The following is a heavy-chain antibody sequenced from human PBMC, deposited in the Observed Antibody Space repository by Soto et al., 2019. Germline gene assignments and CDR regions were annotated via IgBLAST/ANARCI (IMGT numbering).Heavy chain of an antibody. V-gene: IGHV4-39*01. Sequence: QLQLQESGPGLVKPSETLSLTCTVSGGSISSSSYYWGWIRQPPGKGLEWIGSIYYSGSTYYNPSHKSRVIISLDTSKNQCSLKMSSVTAADTAVYYCARPSGSYLYYFDSWGQGTLSSVSS. CDR1: GGSISSSSYY. D-gene: IGHD1-26*01. J-gene: IGHJ4*02. CDR2: IYYSGST. CDR3: ARPSGSYLYYFDS.